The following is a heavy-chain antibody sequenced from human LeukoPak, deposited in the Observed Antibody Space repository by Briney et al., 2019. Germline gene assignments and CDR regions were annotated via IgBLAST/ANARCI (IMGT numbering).Heavy chain of an antibody. Sequence: GGSLRLSCAASGFTFSTYWMSWVRQAPGKGLEWVANIKQDGGERYYVDSVKGRFTISRDSAKNTLYLQMNSLRAEDTAVYYCARLRDGYNDYWGQGTLVTVSS. CDR1: GFTFSTYW. V-gene: IGHV3-7*02. J-gene: IGHJ4*02. D-gene: IGHD5-24*01. CDR2: IKQDGGER. CDR3: ARLRDGYNDY.